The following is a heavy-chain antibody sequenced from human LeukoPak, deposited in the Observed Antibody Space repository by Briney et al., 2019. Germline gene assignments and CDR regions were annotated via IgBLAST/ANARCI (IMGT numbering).Heavy chain of an antibody. CDR3: AKGSGYIGWFDP. J-gene: IGHJ5*02. V-gene: IGHV3-23*01. D-gene: IGHD6-13*01. CDR1: GFTFSSYA. CDR2: ISGSGGRT. Sequence: GGSLTLSCAASGFTFSSYAMSWVRQAPGKGLEWVSAISGSGGRTYYADSVKGRFTISRDNPKNTLYLQMNSLRAEDTAVYYCAKGSGYIGWFDPWGQGTLVTVSS.